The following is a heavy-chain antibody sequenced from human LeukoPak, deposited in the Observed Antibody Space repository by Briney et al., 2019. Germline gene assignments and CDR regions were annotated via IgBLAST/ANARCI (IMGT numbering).Heavy chain of an antibody. CDR3: AKDRSCTNDICHGDFDY. D-gene: IGHD2-8*01. V-gene: IGHV3-23*01. Sequence: GGSLRLSCAASGFTFSSYAVSWVRQAPGKGLEWVSSISGSGGSTYSADSVKGRFTISRDNSKNTLYLQMDSLRAEDTALYYCAKDRSCTNDICHGDFDYWGQGTLVTVSS. CDR1: GFTFSSYA. J-gene: IGHJ4*02. CDR2: ISGSGGST.